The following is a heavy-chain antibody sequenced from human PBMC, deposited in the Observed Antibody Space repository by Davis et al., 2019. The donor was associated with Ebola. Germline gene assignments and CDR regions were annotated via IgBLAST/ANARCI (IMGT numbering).Heavy chain of an antibody. CDR2: ISWSSDRK. J-gene: IGHJ3*01. V-gene: IGHV3-9*01. Sequence: SLRLSCVVSGFIFDDHAMQWVRQVPGKGLEWVSGISWSSDRKVYAASVKGRFTISRDSAKNSLYLQMNSLRIEDTALYYCVRDYTGSTWSGAFDLWGRGTMVTVSS. CDR3: VRDYTGSTWSGAFDL. D-gene: IGHD6-13*01. CDR1: GFIFDDHA.